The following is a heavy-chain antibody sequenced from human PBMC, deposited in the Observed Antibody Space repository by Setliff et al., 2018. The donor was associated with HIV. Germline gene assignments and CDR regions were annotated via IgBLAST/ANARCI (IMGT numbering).Heavy chain of an antibody. CDR1: GFTFSAYN. V-gene: IGHV3-21*01. J-gene: IGHJ4*02. Sequence: GGSLRLSCAASGFTFSAYNMNWVRQAPGKGLEWVACISRRSDYIYYADSVKGRFIISRDNTMNSLYLQINSPAPEDTAVYYCARAHYYDSSGSDYWGQGTLVTVSS. D-gene: IGHD3-22*01. CDR3: ARAHYYDSSGSDY. CDR2: ISRRSDYI.